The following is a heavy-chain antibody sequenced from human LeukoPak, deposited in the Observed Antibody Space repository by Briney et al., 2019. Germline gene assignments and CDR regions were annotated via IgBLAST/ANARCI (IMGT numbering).Heavy chain of an antibody. CDR2: IYHSGTT. V-gene: IGHV4-38-2*02. Sequence: SETLSLTCTVSDFSISRGYYWGWIRQPPGKGLECIGTIYHSGTTYYSPSLTSRVTISLDTSRNQFSLKLNSVTAADTAVYYCAKSNGYGLVDIWGQGTMVTVSS. CDR3: AKSNGYGLVDI. CDR1: DFSISRGYY. J-gene: IGHJ3*02. D-gene: IGHD3-10*01.